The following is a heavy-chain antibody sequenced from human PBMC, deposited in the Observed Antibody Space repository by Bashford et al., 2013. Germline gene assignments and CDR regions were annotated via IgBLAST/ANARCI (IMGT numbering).Heavy chain of an antibody. J-gene: IGHJ3*01. V-gene: IGHV5-51*01. D-gene: IGHD3-3*01. CDR2: IYPADSDT. CDR3: ARTYYDFWGGFLGNAFDP. Sequence: WVRQMPGKGLEWMGIIYPADSDTKYSPSFQGQATISADKVTGVAYLEWSSLKASDSGTYYCARTYYDFWGGFLGNAFDPWGQGTMVTVSS.